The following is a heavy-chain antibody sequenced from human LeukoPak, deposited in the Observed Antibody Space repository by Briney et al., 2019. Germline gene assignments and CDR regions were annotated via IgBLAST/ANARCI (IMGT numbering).Heavy chain of an antibody. D-gene: IGHD3-10*01. CDR1: GFTFSDYY. Sequence: GSLRLSCAASGFTFSDYYMSWIRQAPGKGLEWIGEINHSGSTNYNPSLKSRVTISIDTSKNQFSLKLSSVTAADTAVYYCARGPRFGARAPFDYWGQGTLVTVSS. V-gene: IGHV4-34*01. CDR2: INHSGST. J-gene: IGHJ4*02. CDR3: ARGPRFGARAPFDY.